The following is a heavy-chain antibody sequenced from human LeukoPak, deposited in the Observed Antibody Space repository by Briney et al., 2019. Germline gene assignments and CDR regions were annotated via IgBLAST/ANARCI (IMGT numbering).Heavy chain of an antibody. CDR1: GFTFSSYA. Sequence: GGSPRLSCAASGFTFSSYAMSWVRQAPGKGLEWVSVISGSGGSTYYADSVKGRFTISRDNSKKTLYLQMNSLRAEDSAFYYCAKDPAAAGTAEYFHHWGQGTLVTVSS. CDR3: AKDPAAAGTAEYFHH. CDR2: ISGSGGST. V-gene: IGHV3-23*01. D-gene: IGHD6-13*01. J-gene: IGHJ1*01.